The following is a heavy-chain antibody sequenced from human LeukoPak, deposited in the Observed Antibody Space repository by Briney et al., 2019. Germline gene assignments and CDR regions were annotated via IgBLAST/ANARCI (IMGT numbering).Heavy chain of an antibody. J-gene: IGHJ4*02. CDR3: ARDRIPGYCTSGSCTTDY. CDR2: IKQDGSEK. Sequence: GGSLRLPCAASGFSFSSYWMSWVRQAPGKGLEWVAHIKQDGSEKYYVDSVKGRFTISRDNAKNSLYLQMNSLRAEDTAVYYCARDRIPGYCTSGSCTTDYWGQGTLVTVSS. V-gene: IGHV3-7*01. CDR1: GFSFSSYW. D-gene: IGHD2-15*01.